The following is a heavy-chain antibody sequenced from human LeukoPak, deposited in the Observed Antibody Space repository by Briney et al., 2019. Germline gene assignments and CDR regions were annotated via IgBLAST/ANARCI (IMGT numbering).Heavy chain of an antibody. CDR3: ARDPTSSRSWYGWTSETYYFDY. V-gene: IGHV4-39*07. CDR2: IYYSGST. D-gene: IGHD6-13*01. J-gene: IGHJ4*02. Sequence: SETLSLTCTVSGGSISSSSYYWGWIRQPPGKGLEWIGSIYYSGSTYYNPSLKSRVTISVDTSKNQFSLKLSSVTAADTAVYYCARDPTSSRSWYGWTSETYYFDYWGQGTLVTVSS. CDR1: GGSISSSSYY.